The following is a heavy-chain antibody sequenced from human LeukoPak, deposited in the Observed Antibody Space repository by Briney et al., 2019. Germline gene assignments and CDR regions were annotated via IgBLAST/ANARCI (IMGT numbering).Heavy chain of an antibody. CDR1: GFTFSSYA. Sequence: GGSLRLSCAASGFTFSSYAMSWVRQAPGKGLEWVSAISGSGGSTYYADSVKGRFTISRDNSKNTLYLQMNSLRAEDTALYYCAKDSSRSENYGAFDYWGQGTLVTVSS. J-gene: IGHJ4*02. CDR2: ISGSGGST. V-gene: IGHV3-23*01. CDR3: AKDSSRSENYGAFDY. D-gene: IGHD4-17*01.